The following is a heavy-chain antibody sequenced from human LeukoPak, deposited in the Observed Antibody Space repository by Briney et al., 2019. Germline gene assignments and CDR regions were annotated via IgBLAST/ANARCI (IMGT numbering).Heavy chain of an antibody. Sequence: GGSLRLSCAASGFTFSSYEMSGGRQAPGKGLEWVSDISSSGSTRYYADSVKGRFPISRANAKNSLYLHMNSLRAEDTAVYYCARVRDPEYYYGSGRVNWFDPWGQGTLVTVSS. CDR1: GFTFSSYE. V-gene: IGHV3-48*03. CDR3: ARVRDPEYYYGSGRVNWFDP. J-gene: IGHJ5*02. CDR2: ISSSGSTR. D-gene: IGHD3-10*01.